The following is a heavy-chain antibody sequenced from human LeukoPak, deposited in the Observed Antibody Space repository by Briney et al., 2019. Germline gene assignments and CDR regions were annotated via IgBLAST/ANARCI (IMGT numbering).Heavy chain of an antibody. CDR3: AKPSLYYYDTSGYYRYWYFDL. Sequence: GRSLRLSCAASGFTFSSYGMHWVRQAPGKGLEWVAVISYDGSNNYYADSVKGRFTISRDNSKNTLFLQMNSLRAEDTAVYYCAKPSLYYYDTSGYYRYWYFDLWGRGTLVTVSS. V-gene: IGHV3-30*18. D-gene: IGHD3-22*01. J-gene: IGHJ2*01. CDR2: ISYDGSNN. CDR1: GFTFSSYG.